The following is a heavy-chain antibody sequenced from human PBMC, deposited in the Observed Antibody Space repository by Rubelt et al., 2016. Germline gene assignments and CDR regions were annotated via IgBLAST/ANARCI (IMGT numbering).Heavy chain of an antibody. Sequence: GTAGDTYYPGSVNGRFTISRENAKNSLYLQMNSLRAEDTAVYYCARRGRYCSSTSCYAYFDYWGQGTLVTVSS. CDR2: GTAGDT. D-gene: IGHD2-2*01. J-gene: IGHJ4*02. CDR3: ARRGRYCSSTSCYAYFDY. V-gene: IGHV3-13*01.